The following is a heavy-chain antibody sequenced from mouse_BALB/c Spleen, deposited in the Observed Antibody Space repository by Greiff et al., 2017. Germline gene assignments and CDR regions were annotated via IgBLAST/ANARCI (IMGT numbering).Heavy chain of an antibody. CDR2: INPSTGYT. CDR3: ARRRYYYGSSPYWYFDV. V-gene: IGHV1-7*01. CDR1: GYTFTSYW. D-gene: IGHD1-1*01. Sequence: VKLVESGAELAKPGASVKMSCKASGYTFTSYWMHWVKQRPGQGLEWIGYINPSTGYTEYNQKFKDKATLTADKSSSTAYMQLSSLTSEDSAVYYCARRRYYYGSSPYWYFDVWGAGTTVTVSS. J-gene: IGHJ1*01.